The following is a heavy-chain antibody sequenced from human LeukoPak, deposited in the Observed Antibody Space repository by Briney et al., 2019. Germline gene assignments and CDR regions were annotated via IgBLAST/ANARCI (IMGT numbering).Heavy chain of an antibody. CDR2: MNPNSGNT. CDR1: GYTFTSYD. Sequence: ASVKVSCKASGYTFTSYDINWVRQATGQGLEWMGWMNPNSGNTGYAQKFQGRVTMTRSTSISTAYMELSSLRSEDTAVYYCARGRRYFDWSAPNRNNWFDPWGQGTLVTVSS. CDR3: ARGRRYFDWSAPNRNNWFDP. D-gene: IGHD3-9*01. J-gene: IGHJ5*02. V-gene: IGHV1-8*01.